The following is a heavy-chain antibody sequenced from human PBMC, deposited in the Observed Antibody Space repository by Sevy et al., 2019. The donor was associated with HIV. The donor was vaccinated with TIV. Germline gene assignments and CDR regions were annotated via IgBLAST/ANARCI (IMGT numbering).Heavy chain of an antibody. CDR3: ARGSSSGYSVTFDY. CDR2: IYYSGST. CDR1: GGSISSYY. D-gene: IGHD6-13*01. V-gene: IGHV4-59*13. Sequence: SETLSLTCTVSGGSISSYYWSWIRQPPGKGLEWIGFIYYSGSTNYNPSLKSRVTISVDTSKNQFSLKLSSVTAADTAVYYCARGSSSGYSVTFDYWGQGTLVTVSS. J-gene: IGHJ4*02.